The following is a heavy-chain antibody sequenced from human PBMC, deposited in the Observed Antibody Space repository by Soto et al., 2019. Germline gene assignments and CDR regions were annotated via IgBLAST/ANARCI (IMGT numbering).Heavy chain of an antibody. CDR1: GFSLSTSGVG. CDR3: GHGVAYFDL. V-gene: IGHV2-5*02. Sequence: QITLKESGPTLVKPTQTLTLTCTFSGFSLSTSGVGVGWIRQPPGKALGWLALIYWDDDKRYSPSLKSRLTITKSTSKTQVVLAMTNMDPVDTATDYCGHGVAYFDLWGRGTLVTVSS. CDR2: IYWDDDK. J-gene: IGHJ2*01.